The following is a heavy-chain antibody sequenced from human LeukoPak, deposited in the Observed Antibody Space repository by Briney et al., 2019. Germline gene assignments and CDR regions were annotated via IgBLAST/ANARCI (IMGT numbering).Heavy chain of an antibody. CDR2: INPDSGGT. D-gene: IGHD1-1*01. CDR1: GYTFTGYY. Sequence: ASVKVSCKASGYTFTGYYMHWVRQAPGHGLEWMGWINPDSGGTNYAQKFQGRVTMTRDTSISTAYMELSRLISDDTAVYYCARGPARNWNDGSDWFDPWGQGTLVTVSS. V-gene: IGHV1-2*02. J-gene: IGHJ5*02. CDR3: ARGPARNWNDGSDWFDP.